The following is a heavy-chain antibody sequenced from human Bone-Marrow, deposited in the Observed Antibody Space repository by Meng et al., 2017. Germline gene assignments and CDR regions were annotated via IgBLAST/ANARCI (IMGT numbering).Heavy chain of an antibody. Sequence: QCGVGLLKPSDPPPLPCAVYGGSFSGDYWRWIRQPPGKGLEWIGEINHSGSTNYNPSLKSRVTISVDTSKNQFSLKLSSVTAADTAVYYCARGRVFRRTIFGVVIFDYWGQGTLVTVSS. CDR3: ARGRVFRRTIFGVVIFDY. J-gene: IGHJ4*02. CDR1: GGSFSGDY. CDR2: INHSGST. V-gene: IGHV4-34*01. D-gene: IGHD3-3*01.